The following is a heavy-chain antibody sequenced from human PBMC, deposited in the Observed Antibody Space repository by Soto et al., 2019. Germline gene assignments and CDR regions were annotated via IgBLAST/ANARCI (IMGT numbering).Heavy chain of an antibody. Sequence: EVQLVESGGGLVQPGGSLRLSCAASGFTVSSNYMSWVRQAPGKGLEWVSVIYSGGSTYYADSVKGRFTISRDNSKNTLYLQMNSLRADDTAVYYCARDYYDSSGYYYLGWEDHTPLAFDIWGQGTMVTVSS. CDR1: GFTVSSNY. J-gene: IGHJ3*02. CDR3: ARDYYDSSGYYYLGWEDHTPLAFDI. CDR2: IYSGGST. V-gene: IGHV3-66*01. D-gene: IGHD3-22*01.